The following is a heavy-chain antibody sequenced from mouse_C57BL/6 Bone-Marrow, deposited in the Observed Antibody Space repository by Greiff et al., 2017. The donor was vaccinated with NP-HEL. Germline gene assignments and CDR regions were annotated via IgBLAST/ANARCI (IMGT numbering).Heavy chain of an antibody. CDR2: IYPGSGST. CDR3: ARSDYYGSSSYYYAMDY. V-gene: IGHV1-55*01. J-gene: IGHJ4*01. Sequence: QVQLQQPGAELVKPGASVKMSCKASGYTFTSYWITWVKQRPGQGLEWIGDIYPGSGSTNYNEKFKSKATRTVDNSSSTAYMQLSSLTSEDSAVYYCARSDYYGSSSYYYAMDYWGQGTSVTVSS. CDR1: GYTFTSYW. D-gene: IGHD1-1*01.